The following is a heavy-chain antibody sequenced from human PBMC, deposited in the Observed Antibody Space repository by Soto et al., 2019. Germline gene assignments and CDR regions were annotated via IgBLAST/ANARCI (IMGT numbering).Heavy chain of an antibody. D-gene: IGHD5-12*01. CDR3: AKGDRVATIKNYVHY. CDR1: GFTFSSYA. J-gene: IGHJ4*02. Sequence: GGSLRLSCAASGFTFSSYAMSWVRQAPGKGLEWVSAISGSGGSTYYADSVKGRFTISRDNSKNTLYLQMNSLRAEDTAVYYCAKGDRVATIKNYVHYWGQSTRVTVSS. CDR2: ISGSGGST. V-gene: IGHV3-23*01.